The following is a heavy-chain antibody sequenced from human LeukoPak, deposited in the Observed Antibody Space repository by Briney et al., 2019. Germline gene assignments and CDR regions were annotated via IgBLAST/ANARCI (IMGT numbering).Heavy chain of an antibody. CDR3: ARVGSGSYTPFFDY. CDR2: IYHSGST. Sequence: PSQTLSLTCAVSGGSISSGGYSWSWIRQPPGKGLEWIGYIYHSGSTYYNPSLKSRVTISVDRSKNQFSLKLSSVTAADTAVYYCARVGSGSYTPFFDYWGQGTLVTVSS. V-gene: IGHV4-30-2*01. CDR1: GGSISSGGYS. D-gene: IGHD3-10*01. J-gene: IGHJ4*02.